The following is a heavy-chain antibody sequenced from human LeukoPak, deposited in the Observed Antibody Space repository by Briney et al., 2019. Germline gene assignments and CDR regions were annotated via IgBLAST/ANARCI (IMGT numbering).Heavy chain of an antibody. V-gene: IGHV3-30*18. J-gene: IGHJ1*01. CDR1: GFTFSNYD. CDR3: AKEPTSYSSGWYFQH. D-gene: IGHD6-25*01. CDR2: VSHDGSTT. Sequence: PGGSLRLSCAASGFTFSNYDMQWVRQAPGKGLEWVAVVSHDGSTTFYADSVKGRFTTSRDNSKNTLDLQMYSLRAEDTAVYYCAKEPTSYSSGWYFQHWGQGTLVTVSS.